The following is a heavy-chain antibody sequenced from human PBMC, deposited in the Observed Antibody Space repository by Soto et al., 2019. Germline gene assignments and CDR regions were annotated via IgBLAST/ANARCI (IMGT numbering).Heavy chain of an antibody. D-gene: IGHD3-16*01. CDR2: ISYDGSNK. CDR1: GFTFSSYA. J-gene: IGHJ5*02. CDR3: AREMGVVNWFDP. Sequence: QVQLVESGGGVVQPGRSLRLSCAASGFTFSSYAMHWVRQAPGKGLEWVAVISYDGSNKYYADSVKGRFTISRDNSKNTLYLQMNSLRAEDTAVYYCAREMGVVNWFDPWGQGTLVTVYS. V-gene: IGHV3-30-3*01.